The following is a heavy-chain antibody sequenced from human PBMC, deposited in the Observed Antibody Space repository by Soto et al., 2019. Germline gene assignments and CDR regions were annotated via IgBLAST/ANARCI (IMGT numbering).Heavy chain of an antibody. CDR1: GGSISSGDYY. V-gene: IGHV4-30-4*01. Sequence: QVQLQESGPGLVKPSQTLSLPCTVSGGSISSGDYYWSWIRQPPGKGLEWIGYIYYSGSTYYNPALKSRVTISVDTSKNQFSQKLSSVTAADTAVYYCARRYCSSTSCYTDYWGQGTVVTVSS. CDR2: IYYSGST. J-gene: IGHJ4*02. D-gene: IGHD2-2*02. CDR3: ARRYCSSTSCYTDY.